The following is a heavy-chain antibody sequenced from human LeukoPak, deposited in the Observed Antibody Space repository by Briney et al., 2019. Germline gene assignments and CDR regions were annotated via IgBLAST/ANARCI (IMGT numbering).Heavy chain of an antibody. D-gene: IGHD6-13*01. CDR2: INPNSGGT. Sequence: ASVKVSSKASGYTFTGYYMHWVRQAPGQGLEWMGWINPNSGGTNYAQKFQGRVTMTRDTSISTAFMDLSRLRSDDTAVYYCARDAEWGYSSNGATPVDYWGQGTLVTVSS. V-gene: IGHV1-2*02. CDR1: GYTFTGYY. J-gene: IGHJ4*02. CDR3: ARDAEWGYSSNGATPVDY.